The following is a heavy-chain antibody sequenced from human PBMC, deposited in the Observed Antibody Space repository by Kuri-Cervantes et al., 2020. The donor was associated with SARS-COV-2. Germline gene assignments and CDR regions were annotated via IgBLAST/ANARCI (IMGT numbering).Heavy chain of an antibody. J-gene: IGHJ6*02. D-gene: IGHD3-3*01. CDR3: ARLNDFWSGYQQTYYYYGMDV. CDR2: IYYSGST. V-gene: IGHV4-31*03. Sequence: SETLSLTCTVSGGSISSGGYYWSWIRQHPGKGLEWIGYIYYSGSTYYNPSLKSRVTISVDTSKNQFSLKLSSVTAADTAVYYCARLNDFWSGYQQTYYYYGMDVWGQGTTVTVSS. CDR1: GGSISSGGYY.